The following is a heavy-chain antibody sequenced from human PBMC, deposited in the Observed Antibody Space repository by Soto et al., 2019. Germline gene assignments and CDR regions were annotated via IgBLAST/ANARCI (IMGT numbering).Heavy chain of an antibody. CDR2: IIPIFGTA. CDR1: GGTFSSYA. Sequence: QVQLVQSGAEVKKPGSSVKVSCTASGGTFSSYAISWVRQAPGQGLEWMGGIIPIFGTANYAQKFQCRVTITADESTSTAYRELSSLRSEDTAVYYCAGSRRDCYPQWYYGMDVWGQGTTVTVSS. J-gene: IGHJ6*02. D-gene: IGHD2-21*01. CDR3: AGSRRDCYPQWYYGMDV. V-gene: IGHV1-69*01.